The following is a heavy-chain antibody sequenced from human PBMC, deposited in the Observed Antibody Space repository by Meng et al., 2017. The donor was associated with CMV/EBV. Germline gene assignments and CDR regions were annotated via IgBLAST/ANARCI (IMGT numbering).Heavy chain of an antibody. Sequence: ASVKVSCKASGYTFTGYYMHWVRQAPGQGLEWMGWINPNSGGTNYAQKFQGRVTMTRDTSISTAFMELSRLRSDDTAVYYCARELKRWRITIFPYWGQGTLVTVSS. D-gene: IGHD3-3*01. CDR2: INPNSGGT. V-gene: IGHV1-2*02. J-gene: IGHJ4*02. CDR3: ARELKRWRITIFPY. CDR1: GYTFTGYY.